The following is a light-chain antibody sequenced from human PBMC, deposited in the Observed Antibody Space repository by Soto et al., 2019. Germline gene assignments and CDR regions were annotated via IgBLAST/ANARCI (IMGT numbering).Light chain of an antibody. J-gene: IGLJ1*01. CDR1: SSNIRSNT. V-gene: IGLV1-44*01. CDR2: SND. CDR3: AAWDDSLNGYV. Sequence: QSVLTQPPSASGTPGQRVTISCFGSSSNIRSNTVNWYQQLPGTAPKLLIYSNDQRPSGVPDRFSGSKSGTSASLAISGLQSEDEADYYCAAWDDSLNGYVFGTGTK.